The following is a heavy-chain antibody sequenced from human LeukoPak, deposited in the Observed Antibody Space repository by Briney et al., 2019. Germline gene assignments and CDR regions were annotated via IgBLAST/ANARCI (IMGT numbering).Heavy chain of an antibody. J-gene: IGHJ6*03. CDR3: SRDKYYMDV. Sequence: GGSLRLSCAASGFTFSDYNMSGVRQAPGKGVEWVAHISSSGTNIYYVDSVQGRFTLCRDNAKNSLILQMNSLRGEDTAVYYCSRDKYYMDVWGKGTTVTVS. CDR1: GFTFSDYN. D-gene: IGHD6-6*01. V-gene: IGHV3-11*04. CDR2: ISSSGTNI.